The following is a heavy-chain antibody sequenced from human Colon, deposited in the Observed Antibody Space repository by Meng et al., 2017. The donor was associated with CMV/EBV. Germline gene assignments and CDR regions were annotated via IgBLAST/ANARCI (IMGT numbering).Heavy chain of an antibody. CDR3: ARHSLTILTD. D-gene: IGHD2-8*02. CDR2: VHWDDDQ. CDR1: CFTLQTPGAG. V-gene: IGHV2-5*02. J-gene: IGHJ4*02. Sequence: TLQAVSPPPVNADTAVTLTSTFTCFTLQTPGAGVAWVRRPPGKAPELLALVHWDDDQRYSPSLKNRLNITKDTAKNQVVLSMTDLDPADTGTFYCARHSLTILTDWGQGALVTVSS.